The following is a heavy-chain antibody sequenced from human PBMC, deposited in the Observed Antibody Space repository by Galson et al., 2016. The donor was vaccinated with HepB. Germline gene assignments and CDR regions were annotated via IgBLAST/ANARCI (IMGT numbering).Heavy chain of an antibody. CDR3: SIGRWEPYGDY. Sequence: QSGAEVKEPGESLRISCQGSGYNFNTYWLGWVRQKPGKGLEWMGVIYPGDSIIRYSPSFQGHVPISTDKSISTAYLQLSSLKASDSAMYYCSIGRWEPYGDYWGQGTLVTVSS. V-gene: IGHV5-51*01. J-gene: IGHJ4*02. CDR2: IYPGDSII. CDR1: GYNFNTYW. D-gene: IGHD1-26*01.